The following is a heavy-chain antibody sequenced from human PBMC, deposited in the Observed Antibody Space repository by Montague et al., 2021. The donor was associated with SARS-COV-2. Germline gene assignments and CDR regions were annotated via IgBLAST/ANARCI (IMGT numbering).Heavy chain of an antibody. J-gene: IGHJ4*02. CDR3: ARVAGGCYHGSSAYFDY. CDR2: INQSGST. Sequence: SETLSLTCAVYGGSFSGYYWSWIRQPPGKGLEWIGEINQSGSTNYNPSLKSRVTLSVDTSKKQFSLKLSSLTAADTAVYYCARVAGGCYHGSSAYFDYWGQGSLVTVSS. D-gene: IGHD3-22*01. V-gene: IGHV4-34*01. CDR1: GGSFSGYY.